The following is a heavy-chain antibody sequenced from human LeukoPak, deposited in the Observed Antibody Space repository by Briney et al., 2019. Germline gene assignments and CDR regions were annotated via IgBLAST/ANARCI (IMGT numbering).Heavy chain of an antibody. D-gene: IGHD3-3*01. CDR1: GYTLTELS. V-gene: IGHV1-24*01. CDR2: FDPEDGET. CDR3: ATSTAFWSGYSGNDY. J-gene: IGHJ4*02. Sequence: ASVKVSCKVSGYTLTELSMHWVRQAPGKGLEWIGGFDPEDGETIYAQKFQGRVTMTEDTSTDTAYMELSSLRSEDTAVYYCATSTAFWSGYSGNDYWGQGTLVTVSS.